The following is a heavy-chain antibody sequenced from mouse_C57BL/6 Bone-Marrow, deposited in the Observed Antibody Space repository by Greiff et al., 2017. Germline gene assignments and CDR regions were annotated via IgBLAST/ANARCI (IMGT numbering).Heavy chain of an antibody. V-gene: IGHV5-12*01. CDR3: ARHSIYYGHSGFAY. Sequence: EVQGVESGGGLVQPGGSLKLSCAASGFTFSDYYMYWVRQTPEKRLEWVAYISNGGGSTYYPDTVKGRFTISRDNAKNTLYLQMSRLKSEDTAMYYCARHSIYYGHSGFAYWGQGTLVTVSA. J-gene: IGHJ3*01. CDR2: ISNGGGST. D-gene: IGHD2-1*01. CDR1: GFTFSDYY.